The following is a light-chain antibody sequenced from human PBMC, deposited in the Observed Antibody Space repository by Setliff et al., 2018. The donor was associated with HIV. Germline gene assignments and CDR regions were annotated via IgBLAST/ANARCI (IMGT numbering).Light chain of an antibody. CDR2: YET. CDR1: NIGSKS. Sequence: SYELTQPPSVSVAPGETARITCGANNIGSKSVHWYQQKPGQAPLLVIYYETDRPSGIPNRFSGSNSGNTATLTIRLVEAGDEADYYCQVWDNTSDHGVFGGGTQRTVL. V-gene: IGLV3-21*04. CDR3: QVWDNTSDHGV. J-gene: IGLJ3*02.